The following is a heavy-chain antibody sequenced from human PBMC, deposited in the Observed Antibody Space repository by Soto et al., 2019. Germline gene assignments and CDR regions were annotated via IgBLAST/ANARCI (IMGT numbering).Heavy chain of an antibody. CDR2: IYYSGST. CDR1: GGPLSRGSYN. J-gene: IGHJ4*02. V-gene: IGHV4-61*01. Sequence: SATLSLTCTVSGGPLSRGSYNWSWIRQPPGKGLEWIGYIYYSGSTNYNPSLKSRVTISVDTSKNQLSLKLSSVTAADTAVYYCARRYGYYFDYWGQGTLVTVS. D-gene: IGHD3-9*01. CDR3: ARRYGYYFDY.